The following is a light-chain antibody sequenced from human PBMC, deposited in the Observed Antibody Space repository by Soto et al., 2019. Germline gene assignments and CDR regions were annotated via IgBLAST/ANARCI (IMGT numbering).Light chain of an antibody. V-gene: IGLV2-14*01. CDR3: NSYSSDITPYV. CDR1: TIDVGGHNS. Sequence: QSALTQPASVSGSPGQSITISCTGTTIDVGGHNSVSWFQQHPGKAPKLIIYQVSSRPSDISNRFSGSKSGNTASLTISGLQAEDEADYYCNSYSSDITPYVFXTGTKVTVL. J-gene: IGLJ1*01. CDR2: QVS.